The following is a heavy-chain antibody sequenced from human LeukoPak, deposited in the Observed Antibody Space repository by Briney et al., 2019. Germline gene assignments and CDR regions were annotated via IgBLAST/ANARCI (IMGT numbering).Heavy chain of an antibody. D-gene: IGHD6-13*01. CDR3: ARGEASSSSWYVVLNY. V-gene: IGHV1-8*03. Sequence: ASVKVSCKASGYTFTSYDINWVRQATGQGLEWMGWMNPNSGNTGYAQKFQGRVTITRNTSISTAYMELSSLRSEDTAVYYCARGEASSSSWYVVLNYWGQGSLVTVSS. J-gene: IGHJ4*02. CDR2: MNPNSGNT. CDR1: GYTFTSYD.